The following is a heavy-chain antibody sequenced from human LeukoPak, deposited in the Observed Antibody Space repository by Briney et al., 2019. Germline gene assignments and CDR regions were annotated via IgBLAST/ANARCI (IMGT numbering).Heavy chain of an antibody. Sequence: SQTLSLTCTVSGGSISSGDYYWSWIRQPPGKGLEWSGYIYYSGSTNYNPSLKSRATISVDTSKNQFSLKLSSVTAADAAVYYCARESCGGDCYREALYYYYMDVWGKGTTVTVSS. V-gene: IGHV4-61*08. CDR3: ARESCGGDCYREALYYYYMDV. CDR1: GGSISSGDYY. J-gene: IGHJ6*03. D-gene: IGHD2-21*02. CDR2: IYYSGST.